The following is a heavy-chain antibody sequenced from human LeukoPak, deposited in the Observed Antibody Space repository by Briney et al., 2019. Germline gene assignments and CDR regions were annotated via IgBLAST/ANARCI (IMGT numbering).Heavy chain of an antibody. CDR1: GFTFSNYD. V-gene: IGHV3-13*04. J-gene: IGHJ4*02. CDR3: ARALYGDYFDY. D-gene: IGHD4-17*01. Sequence: GGSLRLSCAACGFTFSNYDMHWVRQATGQGLEWVSALGPAGDTYYPGSVKGRFTISRENAKNSLYLQMNSLRAGDTAVYYCARALYGDYFDYWGQGTLVTVCS. CDR2: LGPAGDT.